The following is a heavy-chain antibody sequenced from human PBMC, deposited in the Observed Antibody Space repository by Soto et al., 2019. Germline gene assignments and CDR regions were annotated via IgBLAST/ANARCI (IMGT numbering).Heavy chain of an antibody. CDR3: VRESHGDY. CDR2: IDHDGPA. V-gene: IGHV3-74*01. J-gene: IGHJ4*02. Sequence: EVQLVESGGGLVQPGGSLRLSCAGSGFTFSNYWMHWVRQAPGKGLEWVSRIDHDGPADYAESVRGRFTISRDNAENTLYLQMNSLIPEDTAVYYCVRESHGDYWGQGTLVTVSS. CDR1: GFTFSNYW.